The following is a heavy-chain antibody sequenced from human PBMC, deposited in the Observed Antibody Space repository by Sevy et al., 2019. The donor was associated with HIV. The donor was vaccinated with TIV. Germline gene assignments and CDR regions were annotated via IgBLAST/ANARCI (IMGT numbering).Heavy chain of an antibody. CDR2: ISYDGAKT. V-gene: IGHV3-30*03. CDR1: GITLNKYG. CDR3: VRQYSRSFHFDQ. J-gene: IGHJ4*02. D-gene: IGHD6-6*01. Sequence: GGSLRLSCAASGITLNKYGMHWVRQAPGKGLEWVALISYDGAKTYYGDSMKGRFTMSRDDSKSVVYLQMNSLRPEDTAMYYCVRQYSRSFHFDQWGQGALVTVSS.